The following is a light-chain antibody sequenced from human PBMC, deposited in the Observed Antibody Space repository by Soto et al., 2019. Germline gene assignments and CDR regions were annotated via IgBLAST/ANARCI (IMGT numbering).Light chain of an antibody. V-gene: IGKV3-11*01. CDR1: QSVSNY. Sequence: EIVLTQSPGTLSLSPGERATLSCRASQSVSNYLAWYQQKPGQAPRLLIHGASNRAPGIPARFSGSGSGTDFTLTISSLEPEDFAVYYCQQRSNWPRTFGQGPRWIS. CDR2: GAS. J-gene: IGKJ2*01. CDR3: QQRSNWPRT.